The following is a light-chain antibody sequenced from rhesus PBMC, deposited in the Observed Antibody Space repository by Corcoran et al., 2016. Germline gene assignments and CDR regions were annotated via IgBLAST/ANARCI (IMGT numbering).Light chain of an antibody. CDR1: QSLLHSGGKTY. V-gene: IGKV2-90*01. Sequence: DIVMTQTPLSLPVTPGEPASISCRSSQSLLHSGGKTYLDWYLQKPGQSPQLLIYGVSNRASGVPDRCSGSGSGTDFTLKISRVEAEDVGIYYCMQGIQLPPLTFGGGTKVEIK. CDR3: MQGIQLPPLT. CDR2: GVS. J-gene: IGKJ4*01.